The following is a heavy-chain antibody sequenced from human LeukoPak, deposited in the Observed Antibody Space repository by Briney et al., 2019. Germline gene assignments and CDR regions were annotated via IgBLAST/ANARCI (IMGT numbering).Heavy chain of an antibody. J-gene: IGHJ4*02. D-gene: IGHD6-19*01. CDR2: LNSDGSSI. CDR3: ARGVAGTLDY. CDR1: GFTFSSSW. V-gene: IGHV3-74*01. Sequence: PGGSLRLSCAASGFTFSSSWMHWLRQVPGKGLVWVSRLNSDGSSINYTDSVKGRFTISRDNAENTLYLQMNSLRVEDTAVYYCARGVAGTLDYWGQGTLVTVSS.